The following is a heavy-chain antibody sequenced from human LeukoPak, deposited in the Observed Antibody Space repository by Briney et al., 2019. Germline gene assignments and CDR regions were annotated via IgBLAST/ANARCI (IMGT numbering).Heavy chain of an antibody. D-gene: IGHD1-26*01. V-gene: IGHV3-48*02. CDR1: GFTFSSYS. CDR2: ITASGTAM. J-gene: IGHJ3*02. Sequence: GGSLRLSCAASGFTFSSYSMNWVRQAPGKGLEWVSHITASGTAMFYADSVKGRFTISRDNAKNSLYLQMNSLRDEDTAVYYCATVPYSGSYPGDAFDIWGQGTMVTVSS. CDR3: ATVPYSGSYPGDAFDI.